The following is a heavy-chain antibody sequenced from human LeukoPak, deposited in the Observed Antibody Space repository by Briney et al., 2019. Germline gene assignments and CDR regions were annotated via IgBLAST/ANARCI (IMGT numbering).Heavy chain of an antibody. Sequence: GGSLRLSCAASGITFANNWTHWVRQGPGKWLVWISYINSDGGGAIYADSVKGRLSVSRNNSKNRLYLQMSSLRAEDTAVYYCASDVPHNWFDTWGQGTLVTVSS. CDR3: ASDVPHNWFDT. V-gene: IGHV3-74*01. CDR2: INSDGGGA. J-gene: IGHJ5*02. CDR1: GITFANNW.